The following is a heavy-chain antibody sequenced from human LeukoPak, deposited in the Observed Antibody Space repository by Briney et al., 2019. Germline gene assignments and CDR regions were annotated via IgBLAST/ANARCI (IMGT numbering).Heavy chain of an antibody. Sequence: ASVKVSCKASGYTFTSYAMNWVRQAPGQGLEWMGWINTNTGNPTYAQGFTGRFVFSLDTSVSTAYLQISSLKAEDTAVYYCARVTRPTAIVVVPAAPLDYWGQGTLVTVSS. CDR2: INTNTGNP. V-gene: IGHV7-4-1*02. CDR3: ARVTRPTAIVVVPAAPLDY. J-gene: IGHJ4*02. D-gene: IGHD2-2*01. CDR1: GYTFTSYA.